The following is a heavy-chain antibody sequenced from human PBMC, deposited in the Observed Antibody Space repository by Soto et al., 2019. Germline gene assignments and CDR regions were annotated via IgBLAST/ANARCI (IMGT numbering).Heavy chain of an antibody. J-gene: IGHJ6*02. Sequence: RLSCAASGFTVSSNYMSWVRQAPGKGLEWVSVIYSGGSTYYADSVKGRFTISRDNSKNTLYLQMNSLRAEDTAVYYCATSTVTTSPYYYYGMDVWGQGTTVTVSS. CDR1: GFTVSSNY. CDR3: ATSTVTTSPYYYYGMDV. V-gene: IGHV3-53*01. D-gene: IGHD4-4*01. CDR2: IYSGGST.